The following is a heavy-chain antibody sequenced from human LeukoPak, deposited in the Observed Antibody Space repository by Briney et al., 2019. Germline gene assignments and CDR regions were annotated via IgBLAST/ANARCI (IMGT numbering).Heavy chain of an antibody. CDR3: ARPQVNDYGDCGI. D-gene: IGHD4-17*01. CDR1: GFTFSNYG. J-gene: IGHJ3*02. V-gene: IGHV3-30*02. Sequence: GGSLRLSCTASGFTFSNYGMHWVRQAPGKGLEWVAFVRYDESTKFYADSVKGRFTISRDNSKNTLYLQMNSLRAEDTAVYYCARPQVNDYGDCGIWGQGTMVAVSS. CDR2: VRYDESTK.